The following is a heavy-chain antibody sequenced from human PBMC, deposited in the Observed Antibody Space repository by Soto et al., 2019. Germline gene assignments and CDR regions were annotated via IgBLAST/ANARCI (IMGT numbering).Heavy chain of an antibody. V-gene: IGHV2-5*02. CDR2: CYWDDDK. CDR3: ARGRRRESSWGRDCYYFDY. CDR1: GFSFSDGAVG. J-gene: IGHJ4*02. Sequence: QITLKESGPTLVKPTETLTLTCSFSGFSFSDGAVGVGWFRQSPGKAPEGLAICYWDDDKWYSPSRRTRLTAGHEKSRNQVVLSMTQVGPLATATYFFARGRRRESSWGRDCYYFDYWGQGILVTASS. D-gene: IGHD2-21*01.